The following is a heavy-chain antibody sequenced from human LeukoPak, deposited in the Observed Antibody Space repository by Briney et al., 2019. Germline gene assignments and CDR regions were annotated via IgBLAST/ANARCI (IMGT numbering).Heavy chain of an antibody. D-gene: IGHD6-13*01. CDR2: MNPNSGNT. CDR3: ARYSSGWSPPIDS. Sequence: GASVKVSCKASGYTFTSYDINWVRQATGQGLEWRGWMNPNSGNTGYAQKCQGRVTMTRNTSISTDYMELSSLRSEDPAVYYCARYSSGWSPPIDSWGQGTLVTVSS. J-gene: IGHJ4*02. CDR1: GYTFTSYD. V-gene: IGHV1-8*01.